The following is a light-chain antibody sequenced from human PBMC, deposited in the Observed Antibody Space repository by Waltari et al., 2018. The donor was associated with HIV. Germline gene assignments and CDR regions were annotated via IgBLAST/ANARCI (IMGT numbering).Light chain of an antibody. CDR2: DVD. CDR1: NSDVGDYDY. J-gene: IGLJ2*01. CDR3: SSYSIRSTVV. Sequence: QSALTQPASVSGSPGQSITISCTGTNSDVGDYDYVSWYRQHPGEAPKLLIYDVDHRPSGVSDRFSGSKSGNTASLTISVLQTEDESDYYCSSYSIRSTVVFGGGTKLTVL. V-gene: IGLV2-14*03.